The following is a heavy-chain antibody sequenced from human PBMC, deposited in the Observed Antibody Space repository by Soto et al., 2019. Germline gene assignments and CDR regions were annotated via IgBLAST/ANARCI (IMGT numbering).Heavy chain of an antibody. Sequence: GGSLRLSCAASGFTFSSYAMSWVRQAPGKGLEWVSAISGSGGSTYYADSVKGRFTISRDNSKNTLYLQMNSLRAEDTAVYYCAKDLSVVVVAATSYYYYYGMDGWGQGTKVTVSS. D-gene: IGHD2-15*01. CDR2: ISGSGGST. V-gene: IGHV3-23*01. CDR3: AKDLSVVVVAATSYYYYYGMDG. J-gene: IGHJ6*02. CDR1: GFTFSSYA.